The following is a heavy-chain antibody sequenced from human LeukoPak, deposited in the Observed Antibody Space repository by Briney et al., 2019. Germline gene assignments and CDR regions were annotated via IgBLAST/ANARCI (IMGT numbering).Heavy chain of an antibody. V-gene: IGHV3-48*01. D-gene: IGHD4-17*01. CDR2: FSSSSGNI. J-gene: IGHJ4*02. CDR3: TRTTYFDY. Sequence: GGSLRLSCAASGFIFSSYTMNWVRQAPGKGLEWISHFSSSSGNIYYADSVKGRFTISRDNSKNTLYLQMNSLRAEDTAVYYCTRTTYFDYWGQGTLVTVSS. CDR1: GFIFSSYT.